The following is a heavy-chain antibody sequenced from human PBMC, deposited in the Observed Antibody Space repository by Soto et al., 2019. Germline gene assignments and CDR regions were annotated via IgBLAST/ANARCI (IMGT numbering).Heavy chain of an antibody. Sequence: EVQVVEAGGGLVQPGGSLRLSCSASGFTFSSYALHWVRQAPGKGLEYVSGISSNGGSIFYADSVKGRFTISRDNSKNILYLQMTGLRADDTAVYSCMKDRFGGTSGYFDSWGQGTLVTVSS. CDR3: MKDRFGGTSGYFDS. D-gene: IGHD2-15*01. V-gene: IGHV3-64D*08. CDR2: ISSNGGSI. CDR1: GFTFSSYA. J-gene: IGHJ4*02.